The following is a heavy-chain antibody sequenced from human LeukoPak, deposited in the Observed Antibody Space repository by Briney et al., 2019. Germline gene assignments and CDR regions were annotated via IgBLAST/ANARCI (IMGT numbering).Heavy chain of an antibody. CDR1: GYTFTGYY. V-gene: IGHV1-2*02. CDR2: INPDSGGT. D-gene: IGHD3-3*01. Sequence: ASVKVSCKASGYTFTGYYMHWVRQAPGQGLEWMGWINPDSGGTNYAQKFQGRVTMTRDTSISTAYMELSRLRSDDTAVYYCARDPDYDLDYYYMDVWGKGTTVTVSS. J-gene: IGHJ6*03. CDR3: ARDPDYDLDYYYMDV.